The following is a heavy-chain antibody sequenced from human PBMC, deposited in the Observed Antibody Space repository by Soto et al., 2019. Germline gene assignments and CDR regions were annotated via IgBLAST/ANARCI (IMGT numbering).Heavy chain of an antibody. D-gene: IGHD2-15*01. Sequence: GGSLRLSCAASGFTFSSYSMNWVRQAPGKGLEWVSFIYSDGTTCYADSVKGRFTISRDTSKNTLSLQMNSLRAEDTAVYYCARDCSGGSCYPALGAWGQGTLVTVSS. CDR3: ARDCSGGSCYPALGA. CDR2: IYSDGTT. CDR1: GFTFSSYS. V-gene: IGHV3-53*01. J-gene: IGHJ5*02.